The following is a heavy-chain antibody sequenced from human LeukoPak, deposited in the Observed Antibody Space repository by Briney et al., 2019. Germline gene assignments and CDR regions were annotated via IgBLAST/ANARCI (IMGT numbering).Heavy chain of an antibody. Sequence: GGSLRLSCAASGFIFSNYVMNWARQAPGKGLEWVAIISYDGSNKYYADSVKGRFTISRDNSKNTVYLQMNSLRAEDTAVYYCATRIASPGRGWFDPWGQGTLVTVSS. CDR1: GFIFSNYV. D-gene: IGHD6-13*01. J-gene: IGHJ5*02. V-gene: IGHV3-30-3*01. CDR3: ATRIASPGRGWFDP. CDR2: ISYDGSNK.